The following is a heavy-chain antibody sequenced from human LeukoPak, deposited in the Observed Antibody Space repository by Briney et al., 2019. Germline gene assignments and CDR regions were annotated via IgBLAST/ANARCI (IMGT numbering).Heavy chain of an antibody. V-gene: IGHV4-59*01. CDR1: GGSISSYY. CDR3: AKGSGWSGGHTFDI. J-gene: IGHJ3*02. Sequence: PSETLSLTCTVSGGSISSYYWGWIRQPPGKGLEWIAYIYDTGNTNYNPSLKSRVTISLDTPKNQFSLKVNSMTAADTAVYFCAKGSGWSGGHTFDIWGQGTMVTVSS. D-gene: IGHD6-19*01. CDR2: IYDTGNT.